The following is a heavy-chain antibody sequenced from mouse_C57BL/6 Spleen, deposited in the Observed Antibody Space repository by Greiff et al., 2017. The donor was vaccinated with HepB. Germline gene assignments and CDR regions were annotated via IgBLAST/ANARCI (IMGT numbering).Heavy chain of an antibody. CDR3: ARRDGYYGFAY. CDR2: IYPGSGNT. CDR1: GYSFTSYY. J-gene: IGHJ3*01. Sequence: VQLQQSGPELVKPGASVMISCKASGYSFTSYYIHWVKQRPGQGLEWIGWIYPGSGNTKYNEKFKGKATLTADTSSSTAYMQLSSLTSEDSAVYYCARRDGYYGFAYWGQGTLVTVSA. D-gene: IGHD2-3*01. V-gene: IGHV1-66*01.